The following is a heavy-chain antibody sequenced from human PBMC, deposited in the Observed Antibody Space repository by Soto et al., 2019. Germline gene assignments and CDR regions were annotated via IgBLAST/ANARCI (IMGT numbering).Heavy chain of an antibody. J-gene: IGHJ4*02. V-gene: IGHV4-39*01. CDR3: ARRHYYDSSGYYYFDY. CDR2: IYYSGST. CDR1: GGSISSSSYY. D-gene: IGHD3-22*01. Sequence: SETLSLTCTVSGGSISSSSYYWGWIRQPPGKGLEWIGSIYYSGSTYYNPSLKSRVTISVDTSKNQFSLKLSSVTAADTAVYYCARRHYYDSSGYYYFDYWGQGTLVTVS.